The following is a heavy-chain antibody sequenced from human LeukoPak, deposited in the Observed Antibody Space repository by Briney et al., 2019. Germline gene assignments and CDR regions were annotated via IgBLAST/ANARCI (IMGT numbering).Heavy chain of an antibody. V-gene: IGHV1-18*01. D-gene: IGHD3-10*01. CDR3: ARVYSTNYYGSGDRPFLFDY. CDR2: ICTYYGNT. J-gene: IGHJ4*02. CDR1: GYTFTSYG. Sequence: GASVKVSCKASGYTFTSYGFSWVRQAPGQGLEWMGWICTYYGNTNYAQKLQDRVTMTTDTSTSTAYMELTSLRSDDTAVYYCARVYSTNYYGSGDRPFLFDYWGQGTVVTVSS.